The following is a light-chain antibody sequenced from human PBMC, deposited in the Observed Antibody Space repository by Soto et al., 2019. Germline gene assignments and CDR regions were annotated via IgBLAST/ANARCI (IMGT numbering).Light chain of an antibody. CDR1: QSVSSSY. Sequence: EIMLTQSPGTLSLSPGERATLSCRASQSVSSSYLAWYQQKPGQAPRLLIYGASSRATGIPDRFSGSGSGTDFTLTISRLEPEDFAVYYCHHYGSSPPWTFGQGTKVEIK. V-gene: IGKV3-20*01. J-gene: IGKJ1*01. CDR3: HHYGSSPPWT. CDR2: GAS.